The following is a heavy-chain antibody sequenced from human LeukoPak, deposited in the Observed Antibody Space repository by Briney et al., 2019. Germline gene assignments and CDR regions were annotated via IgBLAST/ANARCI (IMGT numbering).Heavy chain of an antibody. CDR3: VTGDPIWFDP. J-gene: IGHJ5*02. CDR2: ISGSGGST. Sequence: PGGSLRLSCAASGFTFSSYAMSWVRQASGKGLEWVSAISGSGGSTYYADSVKGRFTISRDDSKNTLFLQMDSLRVEDTAVYYCVTGDPIWFDPWGQGTLVTVSS. D-gene: IGHD3-10*01. V-gene: IGHV3-23*01. CDR1: GFTFSSYA.